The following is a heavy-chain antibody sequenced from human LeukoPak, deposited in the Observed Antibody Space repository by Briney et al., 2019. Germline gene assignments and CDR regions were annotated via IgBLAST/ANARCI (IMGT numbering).Heavy chain of an antibody. J-gene: IGHJ6*03. D-gene: IGHD3-22*01. CDR1: GFTFSSYG. CDR2: ISSSNSIM. V-gene: IGHV3-48*01. Sequence: QSGGSLRLSCAASGFTFSSYGMHWVRQAPGKGLEWVSYISSSNSIMYYAESVKGRFTISRDNSKNTLYLQMNSLRAEDTAVYYCARDANYYDSSGNYYYYMDVWGKGTTVTISS. CDR3: ARDANYYDSSGNYYYYMDV.